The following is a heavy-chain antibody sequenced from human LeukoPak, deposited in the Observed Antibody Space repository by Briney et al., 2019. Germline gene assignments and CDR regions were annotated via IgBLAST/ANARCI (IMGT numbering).Heavy chain of an antibody. D-gene: IGHD5-18*01. CDR3: ASPDDVETAKGEYYFDY. Sequence: EASVKVSCKASGGTFSSYAISWVRQAPGQGLEWMGRIIPILGIANYAQKFQGRVTITADKSTSTAYMELSSLRSEDTAVYYCASPDDVETAKGEYYFDYWGQGTLVTVSS. J-gene: IGHJ4*02. CDR2: IIPILGIA. V-gene: IGHV1-69*04. CDR1: GGTFSSYA.